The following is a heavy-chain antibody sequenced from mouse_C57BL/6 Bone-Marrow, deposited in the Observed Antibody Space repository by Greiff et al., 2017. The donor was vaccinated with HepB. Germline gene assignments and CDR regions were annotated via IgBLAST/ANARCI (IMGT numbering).Heavy chain of an antibody. V-gene: IGHV1-22*01. D-gene: IGHD1-1*01. Sequence: EVKLMESGPELVKPGASVKMSCKASGYTFTDYNMHWVKQSHGKSLEWIGYINPNNGGTSYNQKFKGKATLTVNKSSSTAYMELRSLTSEDSAVYYCARGGIITTVRYFDVWGTGTTVTVSS. CDR2: INPNNGGT. J-gene: IGHJ1*03. CDR3: ARGGIITTVRYFDV. CDR1: GYTFTDYN.